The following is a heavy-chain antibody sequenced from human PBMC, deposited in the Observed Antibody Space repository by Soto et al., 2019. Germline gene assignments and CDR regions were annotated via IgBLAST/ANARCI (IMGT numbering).Heavy chain of an antibody. CDR1: GGSISSYY. CDR2: IYYSGST. CDR3: ARGEGGFLDCMQKGYYSYRMHV. Sequence: SENLSLTYTVSGGSISSYYWSWIRQPPGKGLEWIGYIYYSGSTNYNPSLKSRVTISVDTSKNQFSLKLSSVTAADTAVYYCARGEGGFLDCMQKGYYSYRMHVSCPGIIVTVFS. V-gene: IGHV4-59*01. D-gene: IGHD3-3*01. J-gene: IGHJ6*02.